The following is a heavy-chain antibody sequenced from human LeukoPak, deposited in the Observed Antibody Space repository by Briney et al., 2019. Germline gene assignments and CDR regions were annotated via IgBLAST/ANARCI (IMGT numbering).Heavy chain of an antibody. V-gene: IGHV3-21*04. CDR1: GFTFSSYS. J-gene: IGHJ4*02. Sequence: GGSLRLSCAASGFTFSSYSMNWVRLAPGKGLEWVSSISSSSSYIYYADSVKGRFTISRDNAKNSLYLQMNSLRAEDTAVYYCAKVVRFAGYGSGWSDYWGQGTLVTVSS. CDR3: AKVVRFAGYGSGWSDY. CDR2: ISSSSSYI. D-gene: IGHD6-19*01.